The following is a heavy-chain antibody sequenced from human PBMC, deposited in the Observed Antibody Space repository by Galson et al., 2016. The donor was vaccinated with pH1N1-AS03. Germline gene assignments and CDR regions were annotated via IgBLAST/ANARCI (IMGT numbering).Heavy chain of an antibody. CDR3: ARTAVSIPGTREWYFDL. CDR2: IFYTGSA. V-gene: IGHV4-39*07. J-gene: IGHJ2*01. CDR1: GGSIRNTFYF. Sequence: ETLSLTCPVSGGSIRNTFYFWGWVRQPPGRGLEWTGSIFYTGSAYYNPSLESRVTISIDTSRNQFSLNLASVTAADTAVYYCARTAVSIPGTREWYFDLWGRGSLVTVSS. D-gene: IGHD1-26*01.